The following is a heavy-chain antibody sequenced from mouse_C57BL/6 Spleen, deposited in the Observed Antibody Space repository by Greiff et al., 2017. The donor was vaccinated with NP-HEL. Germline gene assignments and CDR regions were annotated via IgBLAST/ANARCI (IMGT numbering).Heavy chain of an antibody. J-gene: IGHJ3*01. D-gene: IGHD2-2*01. V-gene: IGHV6-6*01. CDR3: SIYYGYDGTY. CDR2: IRNKANNHAT. Sequence: EVQLVESGGGLVQPGGSMKLSCAASGFTFSDAWMDWVRQSPEKGLEWVAEIRNKANNHATYYAESVKGRFTISRDDSKSSVYLQMNSLRAEDTGIYYCSIYYGYDGTYWGQGTLVTVSA. CDR1: GFTFSDAW.